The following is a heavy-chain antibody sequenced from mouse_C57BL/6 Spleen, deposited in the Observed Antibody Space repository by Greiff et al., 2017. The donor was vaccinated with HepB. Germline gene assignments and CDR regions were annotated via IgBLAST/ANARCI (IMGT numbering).Heavy chain of an antibody. Sequence: VQLQQPGAELVMPGASVKLSCKASGYTFTSYWMHWVKQRPGQGLEWIGEIDPSDSYTNYNQKFKGKSTLTVDKSSSTAYMQLSSLTSEDSAVYYCARSYDYDGAWFAYWGQGTLVTVSA. J-gene: IGHJ3*01. CDR1: GYTFTSYW. CDR3: ARSYDYDGAWFAY. D-gene: IGHD2-4*01. CDR2: IDPSDSYT. V-gene: IGHV1-69*01.